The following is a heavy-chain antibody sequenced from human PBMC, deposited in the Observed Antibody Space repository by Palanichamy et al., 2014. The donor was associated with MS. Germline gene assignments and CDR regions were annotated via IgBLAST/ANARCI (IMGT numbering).Heavy chain of an antibody. CDR3: AREGKGLWFAGMGGGYYYYGMDV. CDR1: GFTFSSCG. D-gene: IGHD3-10*01. Sequence: VQLVEVWGGVVQPGRSLRLSCAASGFTFSSCGMHWVRQAPGKGLEWVAVIWYDGSNKYYADSVKGRFTISRDNSKNTLYLQMNSLRAEDTAVYYCAREGKGLWFAGMGGGYYYYGMDVWGQGTTVTVSS. J-gene: IGHJ6*02. CDR2: IWYDGSNK. V-gene: IGHV3-33*01.